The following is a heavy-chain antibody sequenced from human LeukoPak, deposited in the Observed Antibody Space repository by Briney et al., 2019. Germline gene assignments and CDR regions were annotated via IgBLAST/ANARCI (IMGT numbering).Heavy chain of an antibody. CDR1: GCLFTTYW. CDR3: ARHKYGTSWPRLAFDI. CDR2: IYPGDSDT. D-gene: IGHD2-2*01. Sequence: GEALEISWQGSGCLFTTYWIGWVRQLPGKGLEGMGIIYPGDSDTRYSPSFQGQVTISADKSNSTAYLQWSSLKASDTAMYYCARHKYGTSWPRLAFDIWGPGTMVTVSS. V-gene: IGHV5-51*01. J-gene: IGHJ3*02.